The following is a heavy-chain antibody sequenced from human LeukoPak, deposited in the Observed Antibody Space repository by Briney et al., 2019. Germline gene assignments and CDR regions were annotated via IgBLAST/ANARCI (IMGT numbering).Heavy chain of an antibody. J-gene: IGHJ6*02. V-gene: IGHV4-61*02. CDR1: GGSISSGSYY. CDR2: IYTSGST. Sequence: SQTLSLTCTVSGGSISSGSYYWSWIRQPAGEGLEWIGRIYTSGSTNYNPSLKSRVTISVDTSKNQFSLKLSSVTAADTAVYYCASGAWDYYYYYYGMDVWGQGTTVTVSS. D-gene: IGHD1-26*01. CDR3: ASGAWDYYYYYYGMDV.